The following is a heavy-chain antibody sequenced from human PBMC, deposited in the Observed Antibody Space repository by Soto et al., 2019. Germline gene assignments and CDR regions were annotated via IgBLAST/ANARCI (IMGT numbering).Heavy chain of an antibody. CDR2: ISAYNGDT. D-gene: IGHD6-6*01. J-gene: IGHJ5*02. V-gene: IGHV1-18*04. CDR1: GYTFTSYG. Sequence: VQLVQSGAEVKKAGASVKVSCKASGYTFTSYGITWVRQAPGQDLEWMGWISAYNGDTNYAQRLQGRVTMTTDTSTSTVYMELKSLTSDDTAVYYCARDQEYSTSGLYWFDLWGQGTLVTVSS. CDR3: ARDQEYSTSGLYWFDL.